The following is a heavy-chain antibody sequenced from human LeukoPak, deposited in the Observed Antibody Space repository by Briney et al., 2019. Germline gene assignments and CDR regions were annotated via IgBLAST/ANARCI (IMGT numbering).Heavy chain of an antibody. V-gene: IGHV3-23*01. J-gene: IGHJ4*02. D-gene: IGHD3-3*01. CDR1: GFTFSSYA. CDR3: AKDEDYDFWSGYEN. CDR2: ISGSGGST. Sequence: PGGSLRLSCAASGFTFSSYAMSWVRQAPGKGLEWVSAISGSGGSTYYADSVKGRFTISRDNSKNTLYLQVNSLRAEDTAVYYCAKDEDYDFWSGYENWGQGTLVTVSS.